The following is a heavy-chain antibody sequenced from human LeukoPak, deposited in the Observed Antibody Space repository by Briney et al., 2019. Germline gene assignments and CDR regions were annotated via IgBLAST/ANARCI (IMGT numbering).Heavy chain of an antibody. CDR3: ARDLDDYGDTGMGY. D-gene: IGHD4-17*01. CDR1: GGTFSSYA. Sequence: ASVKVSCKASGGTFSSYAISWVRQAPGQGLEWMGWISAYNGNTNYAQKLQGRVTMTTDTSTSTAYMELRSLRSDDTAVYYCARDLDDYGDTGMGYWGQGTLVTVSS. CDR2: ISAYNGNT. V-gene: IGHV1-18*01. J-gene: IGHJ4*02.